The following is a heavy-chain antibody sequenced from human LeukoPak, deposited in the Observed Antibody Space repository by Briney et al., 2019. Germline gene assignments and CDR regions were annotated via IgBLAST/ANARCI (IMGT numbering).Heavy chain of an antibody. CDR2: IYYTGST. D-gene: IGHD3-3*01. Sequence: SETLSLTCTVSGGSVSSGSYYWSWIRQPPGKGLEYIGYIYYTGSTNYNPSLMSRVTISVDTSKNQFSLKLSSVTAADTAVYYCARADITIFGVVIPNWFDPWGQGTLVTVSS. CDR3: ARADITIFGVVIPNWFDP. V-gene: IGHV4-61*01. J-gene: IGHJ5*02. CDR1: GGSVSSGSYY.